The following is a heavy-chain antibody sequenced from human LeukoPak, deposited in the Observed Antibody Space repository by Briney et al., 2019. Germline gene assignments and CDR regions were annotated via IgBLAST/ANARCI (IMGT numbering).Heavy chain of an antibody. CDR3: AKGLIILTGYDYGMDV. V-gene: IGHV3-23*01. Sequence: GGSLRLSCAASGFTFSSYAMSWVRQAPGKGLEWVSAISGSGGSTYYADSVKGRFTISRDNSKNTLYLQMNSLRAEDTALYYCAKGLIILTGYDYGMDVWGQGTTVTVSS. J-gene: IGHJ6*02. CDR1: GFTFSSYA. D-gene: IGHD3-9*01. CDR2: ISGSGGST.